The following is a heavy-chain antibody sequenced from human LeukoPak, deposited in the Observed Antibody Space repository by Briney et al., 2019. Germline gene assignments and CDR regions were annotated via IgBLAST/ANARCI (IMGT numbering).Heavy chain of an antibody. CDR1: GFTVSSNY. Sequence: QPGGSLRLSCAASGFTVSSNYMSWVRQAPGKGLGWVSVIYTGGSTYYAGSVKGRFTISRDNSKKTLYLQMNSLRAEDTAVYYCARVGSGWEFDHWGQGALVTVSS. V-gene: IGHV3-53*01. J-gene: IGHJ4*02. D-gene: IGHD6-19*01. CDR3: ARVGSGWEFDH. CDR2: IYTGGST.